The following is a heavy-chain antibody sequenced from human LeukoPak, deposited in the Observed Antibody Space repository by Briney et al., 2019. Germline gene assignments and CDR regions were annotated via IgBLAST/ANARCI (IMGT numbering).Heavy chain of an antibody. CDR3: ARDGRHRYYYDSSGFYGSWFDP. J-gene: IGHJ5*02. Sequence: ASVKVSCKASGYTFTSYGISWVRQAPGQGLEWMGWISGYNGNTKNAQKLQGRVTMTTDTSTSTAYMELRSLRSDNTAVYYCARDGRHRYYYDSSGFYGSWFDPWGQGTLVTVSS. CDR1: GYTFTSYG. V-gene: IGHV1-18*01. CDR2: ISGYNGNT. D-gene: IGHD3-22*01.